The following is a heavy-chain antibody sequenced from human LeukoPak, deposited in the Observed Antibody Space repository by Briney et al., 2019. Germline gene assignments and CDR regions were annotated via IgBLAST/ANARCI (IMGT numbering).Heavy chain of an antibody. J-gene: IGHJ4*02. D-gene: IGHD2-15*01. CDR2: INHSGST. V-gene: IGHV4-39*07. CDR1: GGSISSSSYY. Sequence: SETLSLTCTVSGGSISSSSYYWSWIRQPPGKGLEWIGEINHSGSTNYNPSLKSRVTISVDTSKNQFSLKLSSVTAADTAVYYCARPRGYCSGGSCQYYFDYWGQGTLVTVSS. CDR3: ARPRGYCSGGSCQYYFDY.